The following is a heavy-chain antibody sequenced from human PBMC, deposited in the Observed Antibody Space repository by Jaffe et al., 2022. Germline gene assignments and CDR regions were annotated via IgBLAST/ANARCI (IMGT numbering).Heavy chain of an antibody. CDR2: ISRYGDDI. CDR3: ARGDREFDF. CDR1: GFTFNTFP. J-gene: IGHJ4*02. Sequence: EVQLVESGGGLVQPGGSLRLSCAASGFTFNTFPMNWVRQAPGKGLDYISFISRYGDDIYYADSVKGRFTISRDNAKNSLYLQMNSLRAEDTAVYYCARGDREFDFWGQGTLVTVSS. V-gene: IGHV3-48*01.